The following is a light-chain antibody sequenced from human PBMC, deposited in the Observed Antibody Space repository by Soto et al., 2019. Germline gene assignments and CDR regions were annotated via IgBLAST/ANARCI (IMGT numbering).Light chain of an antibody. CDR3: QQYGSSPRT. CDR1: QSISSSS. J-gene: IGKJ1*01. V-gene: IGKV3-20*01. Sequence: EIVLTQSPGTLSLSPGERATLSCRATQSISSSSLAWYQQKPGQAPRLLVYGVSRRATGIPDRFSGSGSGTDFTLTISRLEPEDFAVYYCQQYGSSPRTFGQGTKVEIK. CDR2: GVS.